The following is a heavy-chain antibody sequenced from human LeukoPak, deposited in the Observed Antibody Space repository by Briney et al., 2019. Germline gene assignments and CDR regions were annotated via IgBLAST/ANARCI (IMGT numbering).Heavy chain of an antibody. CDR3: AKDPEIVGATQFDY. CDR2: ISGSGGST. Sequence: GGSLRLSCAASGFTFSSYSMSWVRQAPGKGLEWVSAISGSGGSTYYADSVKGRFTISRDNSKNTLYLQMNSLRAEDTAVYYCAKDPEIVGATQFDYWGQGTLVTVSS. D-gene: IGHD1-26*01. V-gene: IGHV3-23*01. J-gene: IGHJ4*02. CDR1: GFTFSSYS.